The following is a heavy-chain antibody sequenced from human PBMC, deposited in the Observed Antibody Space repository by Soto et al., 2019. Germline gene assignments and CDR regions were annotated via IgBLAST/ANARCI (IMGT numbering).Heavy chain of an antibody. CDR2: IDPSDSYT. CDR3: ARPVIAAAGTFPKYDYYGMDV. J-gene: IGHJ6*02. V-gene: IGHV5-10-1*01. CDR1: GYSFTSYW. D-gene: IGHD6-13*01. Sequence: GESLKISWMGSGYSFTSYWISWVRQMPVKGLEWIGRIDPSDSYTNYSPSFQGHVTISADKSISTPYLQWSSLKASDTAMYYCARPVIAAAGTFPKYDYYGMDVWGQGTTVTVSS.